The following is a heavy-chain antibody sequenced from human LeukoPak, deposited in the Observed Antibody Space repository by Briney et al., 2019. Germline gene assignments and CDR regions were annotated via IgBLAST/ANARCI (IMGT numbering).Heavy chain of an antibody. J-gene: IGHJ4*02. V-gene: IGHV3-7*01. CDR2: IKEDGSEK. CDR1: GFTFRDHW. Sequence: GGSLRLSCAASGFTFRDHWMTWVRQAPGEGLEWVANIKEDGSEKYYVDSVKGRFTISRDNAKNSLYLQMNSLRVEDTAVYYCASTLFSSVAANFVHWGQGTLVTVSS. D-gene: IGHD2-15*01. CDR3: ASTLFSSVAANFVH.